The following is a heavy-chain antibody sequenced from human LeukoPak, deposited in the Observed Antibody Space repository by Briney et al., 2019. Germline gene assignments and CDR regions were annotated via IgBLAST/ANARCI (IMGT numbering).Heavy chain of an antibody. CDR1: GFTFSSYS. J-gene: IGHJ4*02. D-gene: IGHD1-26*01. V-gene: IGHV3-21*01. Sequence: GGSLRLSCAASGFTFSSYSMSWVRQAPGKGLEWVSSISSSSSYIYYADSVKGRFTISRDNAKNSLYLQMNSLRAEDTAVYYCARDDSGSYCLGYWGQGTLVTVSS. CDR3: ARDDSGSYCLGY. CDR2: ISSSSSYI.